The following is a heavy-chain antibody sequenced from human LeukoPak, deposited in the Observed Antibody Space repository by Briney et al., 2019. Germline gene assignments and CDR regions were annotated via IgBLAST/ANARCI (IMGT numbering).Heavy chain of an antibody. D-gene: IGHD3-9*01. J-gene: IGHJ4*02. CDR1: GFTLSSSN. Sequence: GGPLRLSCAASGFTLSSSNMHGVRQAPGKGLEGVAVISYDGSNKYYADSVKGRFTISRDNSKSTLYLQMNSLRAEDTAVYYCAKEAKRGYFDWLLPTFDYWGQGTLVTVSS. CDR3: AKEAKRGYFDWLLPTFDY. CDR2: ISYDGSNK. V-gene: IGHV3-30*04.